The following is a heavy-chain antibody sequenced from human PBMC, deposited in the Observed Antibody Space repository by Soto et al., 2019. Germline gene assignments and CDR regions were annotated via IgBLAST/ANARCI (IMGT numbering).Heavy chain of an antibody. CDR1: GFTFSSYG. J-gene: IGHJ4*02. Sequence: QVQLVESGGGVVQSGRSLRLSCAASGFTFSSYGMHWVRQAPGKGLEWVARVWFDGSKKYYADSVKGRFTISRDNSKKTLYLQMKSVRVEDTAVYYCARGGRACCGGECALFDNWGQGTLVTVSS. V-gene: IGHV3-33*01. CDR2: VWFDGSKK. CDR3: ARGGRACCGGECALFDN. D-gene: IGHD2-21*01.